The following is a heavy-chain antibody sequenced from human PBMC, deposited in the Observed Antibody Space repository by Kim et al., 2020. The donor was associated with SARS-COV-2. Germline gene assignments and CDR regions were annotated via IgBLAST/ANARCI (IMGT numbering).Heavy chain of an antibody. CDR1: GFTFSRYW. CDR3: ASDVPSWDACDF. V-gene: IGHV3-74*01. D-gene: IGHD3-10*01. CDR2: INTDGRSA. J-gene: IGHJ3*01. Sequence: GGSLRLSCAASGFTFSRYWMHWVRQAPGKGLEWLSRINTDGRSATYADSVEGRFTTSRDNAKNTLYLEMNSLRPEDTAVYYCASDVPSWDACDFWGQGAKVSVSP.